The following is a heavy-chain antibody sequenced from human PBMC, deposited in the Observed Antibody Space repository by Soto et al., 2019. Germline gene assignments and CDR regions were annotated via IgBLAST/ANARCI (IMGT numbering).Heavy chain of an antibody. CDR3: AKDGNMGYSGYDQRWGLYYYYMDV. V-gene: IGHV3-9*01. Sequence: GGSLRLSCAASGFTFDDYAMHWVRQAPGKGLEWVSGISWNSGSIGYADSVKGRFTISRDNAKNSLYLQMNSLRAEDTALYYCAKDGNMGYSGYDQRWGLYYYYMDVWGKGTTVTVSS. D-gene: IGHD5-12*01. CDR2: ISWNSGSI. J-gene: IGHJ6*03. CDR1: GFTFDDYA.